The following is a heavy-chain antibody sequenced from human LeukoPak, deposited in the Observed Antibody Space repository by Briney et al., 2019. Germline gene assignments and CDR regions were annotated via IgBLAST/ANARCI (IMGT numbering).Heavy chain of an antibody. CDR3: AALGEYSSSSGERSTP. D-gene: IGHD6-6*01. CDR2: FDPEDGET. V-gene: IGHV1-24*01. J-gene: IGHJ5*02. Sequence: GASVKVSCKVSGYTLTELSMHWVRQAPGKGLEWMGGFDPEDGETIYAQKFQGRVTMTEDTSTDTAYMELSSLRSEDTAVYYCAALGEYSSSSGERSTPWGQGTLVTVSS. CDR1: GYTLTELS.